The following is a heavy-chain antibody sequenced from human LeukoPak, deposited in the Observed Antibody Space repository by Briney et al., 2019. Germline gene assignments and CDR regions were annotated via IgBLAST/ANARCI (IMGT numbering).Heavy chain of an antibody. CDR3: ARVKGRYRGFDP. CDR2: IYYTGST. D-gene: IGHD4-11*01. J-gene: IGHJ5*02. V-gene: IGHV4-59*01. Sequence: PSETLSLTCTVSGGSITGFYWSWIRQPPGKGLEWIGYIYYTGSTNYKPSLKSRLTISLDTSKNQFSLNLSSVTAADTTVYYCARVKGRYRGFDPWGQGTLVTVSS. CDR1: GGSITGFY.